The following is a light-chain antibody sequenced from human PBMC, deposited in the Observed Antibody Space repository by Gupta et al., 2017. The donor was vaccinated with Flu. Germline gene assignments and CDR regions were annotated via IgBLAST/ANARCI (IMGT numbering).Light chain of an antibody. Sequence: CTGTASDIGGYDYVCWYQRHPGKAPKLMLFGVSGRPAGISDRFSGSRSGNTASLTISGLLDEDEDFYYCSSYTNANTVVVFGGGTKLTVL. CDR2: GVS. CDR3: SSYTNANTVVV. CDR1: ASDIGGYDY. J-gene: IGLJ2*01. V-gene: IGLV2-14*01.